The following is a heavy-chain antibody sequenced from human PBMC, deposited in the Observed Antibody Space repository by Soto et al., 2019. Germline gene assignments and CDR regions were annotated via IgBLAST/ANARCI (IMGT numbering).Heavy chain of an antibody. J-gene: IGHJ4*02. CDR2: IKRKSDGGTT. V-gene: IGHV3-15*01. D-gene: IGHD1-26*01. CDR1: GFTFSDAW. CDR3: ASRPHSGSYSAFDY. Sequence: PGGSLRLSCAVSGFTFSDAWMSWVRQAPGKGLEWVGRIKRKSDGGTTDHAAPVQDRFTISRDDSRNTVYLQMNSLRSEDTAVYYCASRPHSGSYSAFDYWGQGTLVTVSS.